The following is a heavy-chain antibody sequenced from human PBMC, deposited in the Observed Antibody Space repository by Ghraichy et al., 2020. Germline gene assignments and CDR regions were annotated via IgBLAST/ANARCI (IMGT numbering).Heavy chain of an antibody. J-gene: IGHJ5*02. CDR2: IWYDGSNK. D-gene: IGHD3-22*01. CDR1: GFTFSSYG. V-gene: IGHV3-33*01. CDR3: AREREMVINWFDP. Sequence: GGSLRLSCAASGFTFSSYGMHWVRQAPGKGLEWVAVIWYDGSNKYYADSVKGRFTISRDNSKNTLYLQMNSLRAEDTAVYYCAREREMVINWFDPWGQGTLVTVSS.